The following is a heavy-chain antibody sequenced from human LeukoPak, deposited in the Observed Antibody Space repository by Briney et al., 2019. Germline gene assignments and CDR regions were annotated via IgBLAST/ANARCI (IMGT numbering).Heavy chain of an antibody. CDR2: VYYNGDI. Sequence: SETLSLTCSVSGVPISTYYWSWLRQSPGKGLEWIAYVYYNGDIMYNPSLKSRVTISLDTSKNQFSLSMASVTAADTAVYFCAATLYYDRRGYLFDDWGHGTLVTVSS. CDR3: AATLYYDRRGYLFDD. CDR1: GVPISTYY. J-gene: IGHJ4*01. V-gene: IGHV4-59*01. D-gene: IGHD3-22*01.